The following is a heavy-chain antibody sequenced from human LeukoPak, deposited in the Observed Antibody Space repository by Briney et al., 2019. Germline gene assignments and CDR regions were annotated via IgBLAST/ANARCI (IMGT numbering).Heavy chain of an antibody. CDR3: ASVVYGSGSYYTFDY. J-gene: IGHJ4*02. V-gene: IGHV4-34*01. CDR1: GEPFSGYF. CDR2: INHGGIP. D-gene: IGHD3-10*01. Sequence: SETLSLTCAVYGEPFSGYFWSWLRQPPGKGLEWIGEINHGGIPSYNPSLKSRVTISMVTVKNQFSLKLSSVTAADTAVYYCASVVYGSGSYYTFDYWGQGTLVTVSS.